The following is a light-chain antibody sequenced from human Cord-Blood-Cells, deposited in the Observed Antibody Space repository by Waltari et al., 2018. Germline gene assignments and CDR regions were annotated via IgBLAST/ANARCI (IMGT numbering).Light chain of an antibody. V-gene: IGKV3-20*01. CDR1: QSVSSSY. J-gene: IGKJ2*01. Sequence: EIVLTQSPRTLSLSQGARATLSCRASQSVSSSYLAWYQQKPGQAPRLLIYGASSRATGIPDRFSGSGSGTDFTLTISRLEPEDFAVYYCQQYGSSPPYTFGQGTKLEIK. CDR3: QQYGSSPPYT. CDR2: GAS.